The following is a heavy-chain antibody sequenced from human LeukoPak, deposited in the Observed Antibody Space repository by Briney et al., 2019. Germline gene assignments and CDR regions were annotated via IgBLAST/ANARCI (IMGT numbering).Heavy chain of an antibody. D-gene: IGHD3-9*01. Sequence: ASVKVSCKASGGTFSSYAISWVRQAPGHGLEWMGGIIPIFGTANYAQKFQGRVTITADKSTSTAYMELSSLRSEDTAVYYCARLPSLTGPFDYWGQGTLVTVSS. CDR1: GGTFSSYA. J-gene: IGHJ4*02. CDR2: IIPIFGTA. CDR3: ARLPSLTGPFDY. V-gene: IGHV1-69*06.